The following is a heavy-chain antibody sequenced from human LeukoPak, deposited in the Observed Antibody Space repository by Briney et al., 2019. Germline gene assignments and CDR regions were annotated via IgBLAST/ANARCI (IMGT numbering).Heavy chain of an antibody. CDR1: GFTVSSNY. J-gene: IGHJ5*02. CDR2: IYSGGST. D-gene: IGHD2-2*01. Sequence: PGGTLRLSCAASGFTVSSNYMSWVRQAPGKGLGWVSVIYSGGSTYYADSVKGRFTISRDNSKNTLYLQMNSLRAEDTAAYYCAKLPSAVPAASIDWFDPWGQGTLVTVSS. CDR3: AKLPSAVPAASIDWFDP. V-gene: IGHV3-53*01.